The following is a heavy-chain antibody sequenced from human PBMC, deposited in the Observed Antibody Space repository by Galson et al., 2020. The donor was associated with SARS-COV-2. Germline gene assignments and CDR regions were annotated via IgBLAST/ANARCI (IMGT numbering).Heavy chain of an antibody. CDR1: ETSISSGSYS. Sequence: SETLSLTCAVSETSISSGSYSWNWIRQPPGKGLEWIGYISHSGGTYYNPSLKSRVTISGDRSKNQFSLRLSSVTAAYTAVYYCARLHYGEYAPEAFDIWGPGTRVTVAS. V-gene: IGHV4-30-2*01. D-gene: IGHD4-17*01. J-gene: IGHJ3*02. CDR2: ISHSGGT. CDR3: ARLHYGEYAPEAFDI.